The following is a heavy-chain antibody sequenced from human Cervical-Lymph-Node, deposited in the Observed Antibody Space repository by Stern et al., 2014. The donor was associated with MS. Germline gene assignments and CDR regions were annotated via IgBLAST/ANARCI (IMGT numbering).Heavy chain of an antibody. D-gene: IGHD6-13*01. CDR2: IWYDGSNK. CDR1: GFTFSSYG. V-gene: IGHV3-33*01. CDR3: ARSSSPSPYYYYGMDV. J-gene: IGHJ6*02. Sequence: VQLVESGGGVVQPGRSLRLSCAASGFTFSSYGMHWVRQAPGTGLEWVAVIWYDGSNKYYADSVKVRFTISRDNSKNTLYLQMNSLRAEDTAVYYCARSSSPSPYYYYGMDVWGQGTTVTVSS.